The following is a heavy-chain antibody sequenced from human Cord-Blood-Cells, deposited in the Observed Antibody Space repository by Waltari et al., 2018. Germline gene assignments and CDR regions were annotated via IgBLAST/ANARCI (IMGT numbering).Heavy chain of an antibody. J-gene: IGHJ4*02. D-gene: IGHD6-6*01. CDR1: GFTFSSYS. Sequence: EVQLVESGGGLVKPGGSLRLSCAASGFTFSSYSMNWVRQAPGKGLEWVSSISSSSSYIYYADSVKGRFTISRDNAKNSLYLQMNSLRAEDTAVYYCARDLQASGSARIAARFDYWGQGTLVTVSS. CDR2: ISSSSSYI. V-gene: IGHV3-21*01. CDR3: ARDLQASGSARIAARFDY.